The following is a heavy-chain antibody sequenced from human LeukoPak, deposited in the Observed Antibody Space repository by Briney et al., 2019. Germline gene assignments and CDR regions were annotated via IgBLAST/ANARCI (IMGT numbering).Heavy chain of an antibody. CDR3: TRASVAGRRFDY. J-gene: IGHJ4*02. CDR2: INPSGGST. V-gene: IGHV1-46*03. D-gene: IGHD6-19*01. CDR1: GYTFTSYY. Sequence: ASVKVSCKASGYTFTSYYMHWVRQAPGQGLEWMGIINPSGGSTTYAQKFQGRVTMTRDTSTGTVYMELSSLRSEDTAVYYCTRASVAGRRFDYWVQGTLVTVSS.